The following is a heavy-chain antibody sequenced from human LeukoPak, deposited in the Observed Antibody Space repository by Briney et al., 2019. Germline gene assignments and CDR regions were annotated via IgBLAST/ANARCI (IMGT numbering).Heavy chain of an antibody. Sequence: SETLSLTCTVSGGSISSSSYYWGWIRQPPGKGLEWIGSIYYSGSTYYNPSLKSRVTISVDTSKNQFSLKLSSVTAADTAVYYCARTTPGDYYDSSGYFDPWGQGTLVTVSS. J-gene: IGHJ5*02. CDR2: IYYSGST. CDR3: ARTTPGDYYDSSGYFDP. V-gene: IGHV4-39*07. D-gene: IGHD3-22*01. CDR1: GGSISSSSYY.